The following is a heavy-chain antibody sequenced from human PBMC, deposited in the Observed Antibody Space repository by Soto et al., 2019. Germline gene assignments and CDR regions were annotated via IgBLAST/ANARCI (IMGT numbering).Heavy chain of an antibody. Sequence: QVQLVQSGAEVKKPGSSVKVSCKASGGSLSNYGISWVRQAPGQGLEWMGAIIPVFVTPNYAQKFQDRVTITADETTNTVYIEVKSLTHEDTAVYYCARGNATTIVVTTYYDMDVWGQGTTVTVSS. V-gene: IGHV1-69*12. CDR3: ARGNATTIVVTTYYDMDV. J-gene: IGHJ6*02. CDR1: GGSLSNYG. D-gene: IGHD3-22*01. CDR2: IIPVFVTP.